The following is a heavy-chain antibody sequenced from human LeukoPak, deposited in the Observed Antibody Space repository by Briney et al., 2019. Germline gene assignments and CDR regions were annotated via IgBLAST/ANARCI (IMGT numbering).Heavy chain of an antibody. V-gene: IGHV4-39*07. J-gene: IGHJ4*02. CDR3: ARDNDMGFEY. D-gene: IGHD3-9*01. Sequence: SETLSLTCTVSGGSISSSSYYWGWIRQPPGKGLEWIGEINHGGSTNYNPSLKSRITMSVDTSKNQFSLKLSSVTAADTAVYYCARDNDMGFEYWGQGTLVTVSS. CDR2: INHGGST. CDR1: GGSISSSSYY.